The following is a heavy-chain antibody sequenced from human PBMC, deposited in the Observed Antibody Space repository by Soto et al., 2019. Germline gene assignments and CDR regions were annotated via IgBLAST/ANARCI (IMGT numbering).Heavy chain of an antibody. Sequence: SETLSLTCTVSGGSISSGGYYWSWIRQHPGKGLEWVGYIYYSGSTYYNPSLKSRVTISVDTSKNQFSLKLSSVTAADTAVYYCARHDDYDSSGYYVFQHWGQGTLVTVSS. CDR1: GGSISSGGYY. J-gene: IGHJ1*01. CDR2: IYYSGST. CDR3: ARHDDYDSSGYYVFQH. D-gene: IGHD3-22*01. V-gene: IGHV4-31*03.